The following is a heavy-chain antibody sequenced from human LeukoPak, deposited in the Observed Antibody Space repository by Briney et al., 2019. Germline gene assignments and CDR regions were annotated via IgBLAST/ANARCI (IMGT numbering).Heavy chain of an antibody. CDR3: ATDYLTPGAFDI. CDR2: MNPNSGNT. V-gene: IGHV1-8*02. J-gene: IGHJ3*02. CDR1: GYTFTSYD. Sequence: ASVKVSCKASGYTFTSYDINWVRQATGQGLEWMGWMNPNSGNTGYAQKFQGRVTMTEDTSTDTAYMELSSLRSEDTAVYYCATDYLTPGAFDIWGQGTMVTVSS. D-gene: IGHD3-10*01.